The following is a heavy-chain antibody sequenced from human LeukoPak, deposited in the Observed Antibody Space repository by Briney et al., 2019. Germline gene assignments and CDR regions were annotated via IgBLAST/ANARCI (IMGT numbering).Heavy chain of an antibody. D-gene: IGHD1/OR15-1a*01. CDR2: IIPILGIA. J-gene: IGHJ6*03. CDR3: ASVQLEQPLYYYYYMDV. Sequence: ASVKVSCKASGGTFSSYTISWVRQAPGQGLEWMGRIIPILGIANYAQKFQGRVTITADKSTSTAYMELSSLRSEDTAVYYCASVQLEQPLYYYYYMDVWGKGTTVTVSS. CDR1: GGTFSSYT. V-gene: IGHV1-69*02.